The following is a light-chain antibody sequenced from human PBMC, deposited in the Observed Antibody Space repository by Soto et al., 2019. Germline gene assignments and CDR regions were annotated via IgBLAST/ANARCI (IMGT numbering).Light chain of an antibody. CDR2: KAS. CDR1: QSISSW. J-gene: IGKJ3*01. V-gene: IGKV1-5*03. CDR3: QQYNSYPFT. Sequence: DIQMTQSPSTLSASVGDRVIITCRASQSISSWLAWYQQKPGKAPKLLIYKASSLESGVPSRFSGSGSGTEFTLTISRLQPDDFATYYCQQYNSYPFTFGPGTKVDIK.